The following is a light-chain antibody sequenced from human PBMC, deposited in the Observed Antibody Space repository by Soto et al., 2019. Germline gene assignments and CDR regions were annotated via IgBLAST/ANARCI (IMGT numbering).Light chain of an antibody. CDR3: QQYENLPT. V-gene: IGKV1-33*01. J-gene: IGKJ5*01. Sequence: DIQMTQSPSSLSASVGDRVTITCQASQNINNYLNWYQQKPGRAPKLLIFDASNLEAGVPSRFSGSGSGTDFTFTISRLQPEHIATDYCQQYENLPTFGQGTRLESK. CDR2: DAS. CDR1: QNINNY.